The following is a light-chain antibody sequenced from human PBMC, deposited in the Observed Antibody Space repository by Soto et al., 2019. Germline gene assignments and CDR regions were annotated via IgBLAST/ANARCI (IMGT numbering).Light chain of an antibody. V-gene: IGKV1-33*01. J-gene: IGKJ5*01. Sequence: DIQITQSPSSLSASVGDTVTITCRASQDIDTYLNWYQHKPGKAPQLLIYAASTLETGVPSRFSGSGSGADFSLTIGSLQPEDIATYYCQQYDTLITFGQGTRLEIK. CDR1: QDIDTY. CDR2: AAS. CDR3: QQYDTLIT.